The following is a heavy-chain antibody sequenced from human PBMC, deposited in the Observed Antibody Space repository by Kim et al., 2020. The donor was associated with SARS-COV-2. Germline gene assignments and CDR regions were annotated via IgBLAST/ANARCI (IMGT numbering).Heavy chain of an antibody. V-gene: IGHV4-34*01. D-gene: IGHD5-18*01. CDR2: INHSGST. Sequence: SETLSLTCAVYGGSFSGYYWSWIRQPPEKGLEWIGEINHSGSTNYNPSLKSRVTISVDTSKNQFSLKLSSVTAADTAVYYCARGATVDTAMVWYYYYGMDVWGQGTTVTVSS. CDR1: GGSFSGYY. J-gene: IGHJ6*02. CDR3: ARGATVDTAMVWYYYYGMDV.